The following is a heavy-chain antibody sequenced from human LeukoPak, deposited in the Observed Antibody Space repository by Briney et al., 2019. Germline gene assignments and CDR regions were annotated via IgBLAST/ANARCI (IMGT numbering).Heavy chain of an antibody. CDR3: ARDGRQWLVTRSFDY. CDR2: ISSSSSTI. D-gene: IGHD6-19*01. CDR1: GFTFSSYS. Sequence: GGSLRLSCAASGFTFSSYSMNWVRQAPGKGLEWVSYISSSSSTIYYADSVKGRFTISRDNAKNSLYLQMNSLRAEDTAVYYCARDGRQWLVTRSFDYWGQGTLVTVSS. J-gene: IGHJ4*02. V-gene: IGHV3-48*01.